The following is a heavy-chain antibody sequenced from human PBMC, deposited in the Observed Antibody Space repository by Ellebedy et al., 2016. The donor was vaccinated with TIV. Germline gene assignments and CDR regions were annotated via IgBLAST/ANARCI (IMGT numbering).Heavy chain of an antibody. CDR3: AILSGATRGYNNYGMDV. J-gene: IGHJ6*02. V-gene: IGHV3-11*06. CDR1: GFSFSDHY. D-gene: IGHD5-12*01. Sequence: GGSLRLSCVVSGFSFSDHYMNWIRQTPGKGLEWLSYISGSSVDTNYADSVKGRFTISRDNAKNTLYLQMNSLRAEDTAVYYCAILSGATRGYNNYGMDVWGQGTTVTVSS. CDR2: ISGSSVDT.